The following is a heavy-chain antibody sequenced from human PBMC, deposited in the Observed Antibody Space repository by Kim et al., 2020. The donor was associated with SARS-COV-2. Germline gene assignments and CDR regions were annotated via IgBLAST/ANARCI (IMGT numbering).Heavy chain of an antibody. V-gene: IGHV3-23*01. D-gene: IGHD3-22*01. CDR1: GFTFGTYA. J-gene: IGHJ4*02. Sequence: GGSLRLSCAASGFTFGTYAMGWVRQAPGEGLEWVSAISDRGDNTYYTDSVKGRFTISRDNSKNTVFLLMNSLRAEDTAMYFCTRMTGSRSGYPDYWGQGTLVTVSS. CDR2: ISDRGDNT. CDR3: TRMTGSRSGYPDY.